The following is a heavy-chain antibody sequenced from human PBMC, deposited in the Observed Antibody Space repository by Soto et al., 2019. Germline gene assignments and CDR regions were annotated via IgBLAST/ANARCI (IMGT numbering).Heavy chain of an antibody. CDR1: GGSISSYY. Sequence: QVQLQESGPGLVKPSETLSLTCTVSGGSISSYYWSWIRQPPGKGLEWIGYIYYSGSTNYNPSLKSRVTISVDTSKTQFSLKLSSVTAADTAVYYCARHYPDCSGGSCYPGDAFDIWGQGTMVTVSS. V-gene: IGHV4-59*08. CDR2: IYYSGST. CDR3: ARHYPDCSGGSCYPGDAFDI. J-gene: IGHJ3*02. D-gene: IGHD2-15*01.